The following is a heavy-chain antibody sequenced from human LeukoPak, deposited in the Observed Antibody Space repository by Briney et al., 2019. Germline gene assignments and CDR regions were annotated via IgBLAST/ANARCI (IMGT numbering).Heavy chain of an antibody. Sequence: GGSLRLSCAASGFTFSSYGMHWVRQAPGKGLEWVAFIRYDGSNKYYADSVKGRFTISRDNSKNTLYLQMNSLRAEDTAVYYCARGVLYSSSWYYYYYYMDVWGKGTTVTVSS. J-gene: IGHJ6*03. CDR3: ARGVLYSSSWYYYYYYMDV. CDR2: IRYDGSNK. V-gene: IGHV3-30*02. CDR1: GFTFSSYG. D-gene: IGHD6-13*01.